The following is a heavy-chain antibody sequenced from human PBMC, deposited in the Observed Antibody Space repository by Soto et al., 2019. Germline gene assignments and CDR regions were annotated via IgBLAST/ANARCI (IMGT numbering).Heavy chain of an antibody. V-gene: IGHV4-31*03. CDR1: GGSISSGGYY. CDR2: IYYSGST. CDR3: ARAPRAYCSSTSCYLDY. D-gene: IGHD2-2*01. J-gene: IGHJ4*02. Sequence: KPSETLSLTCTVSGGSISSGGYYWSWIRQHPGKGLEWIGYIYYSGSTYYNPSLKSRVTISVDTSKNQFSLKLSSVTAADTAVYYCARAPRAYCSSTSCYLDYWGQGTLVTVSS.